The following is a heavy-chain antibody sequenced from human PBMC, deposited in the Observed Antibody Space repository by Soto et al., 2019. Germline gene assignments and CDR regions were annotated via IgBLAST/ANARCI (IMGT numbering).Heavy chain of an antibody. CDR3: ARGGDWRFDC. D-gene: IGHD3-10*01. CDR2: IHHRRRA. Sequence: QVQLRESGPGLVKPSGTLSLTCAVSGDSISSDKWWTWVRQAPGKGLEWIGEIHHRRRANYNPSLKSRVTISVDKSPNQFSLELNSVTAADTAVYYCARGGDWRFDCWGQGTLVTVSS. CDR1: GDSISSDKW. V-gene: IGHV4-4*02. J-gene: IGHJ4*02.